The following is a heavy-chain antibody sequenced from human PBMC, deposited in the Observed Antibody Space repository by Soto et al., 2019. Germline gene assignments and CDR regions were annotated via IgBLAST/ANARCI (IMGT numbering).Heavy chain of an antibody. V-gene: IGHV3-33*01. CDR2: IWYDGSNK. J-gene: IGHJ4*02. Sequence: PGGSLRLSCAASGFTFSSYGMHWVRQAPGKGLEWVAVIWYDGSNKYYADSVKGRFTISRDNSKNTLYLQMNSLRAEDTAVYYCARVGTDSSGYYSPPYFDYWGQGTLVTVSS. CDR1: GFTFSSYG. CDR3: ARVGTDSSGYYSPPYFDY. D-gene: IGHD3-22*01.